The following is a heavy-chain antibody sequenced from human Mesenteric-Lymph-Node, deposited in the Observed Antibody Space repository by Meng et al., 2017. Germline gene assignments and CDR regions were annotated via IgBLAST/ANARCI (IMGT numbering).Heavy chain of an antibody. CDR3: VISSHN. CDR1: GGSITSTSSY. D-gene: IGHD3-3*02. J-gene: IGHJ4*02. CDR2: IYYRGST. Sequence: QVQLQGSGPGLVKPSETPSLPCTFSGGSITSTSSYWGWVRQPPGKGLEWIGSIYYRGSTNYNPSLKSRISMSVDMSKNQFSLKVNSVTAADTAIYYCVISSHNWGQGTLVTVSS. V-gene: IGHV4-39*05.